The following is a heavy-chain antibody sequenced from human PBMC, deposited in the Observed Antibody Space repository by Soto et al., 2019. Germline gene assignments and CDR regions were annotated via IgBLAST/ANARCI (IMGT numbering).Heavy chain of an antibody. V-gene: IGHV3-48*01. D-gene: IGHD3-3*01. Sequence: PVGSLRLSCAASGFTFSSYSMNWVRQAPGKGLERVSYISSSSSTIYYADSVKGRFTISRDNSKNTLYLQMNSLRTEDTAVYYCARALDFWSAYFDYWGQGSLVTVSS. CDR3: ARALDFWSAYFDY. CDR2: ISSSSSTI. J-gene: IGHJ4*02. CDR1: GFTFSSYS.